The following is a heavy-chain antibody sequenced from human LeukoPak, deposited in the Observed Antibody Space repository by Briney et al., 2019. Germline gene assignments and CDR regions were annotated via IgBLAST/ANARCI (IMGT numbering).Heavy chain of an antibody. J-gene: IGHJ5*02. Sequence: ASVKVSCKAFGYTFNSYGISWVRQAPGQGLEWMGWVSAYNGHTNYAQKFQGRVTMTTDTSTSTASMELRSLRSEDTAVYYCARSQYSSGWYPTYNWFDPWGQGTLVTVSS. D-gene: IGHD6-19*01. CDR3: ARSQYSSGWYPTYNWFDP. V-gene: IGHV1-18*01. CDR2: VSAYNGHT. CDR1: GYTFNSYG.